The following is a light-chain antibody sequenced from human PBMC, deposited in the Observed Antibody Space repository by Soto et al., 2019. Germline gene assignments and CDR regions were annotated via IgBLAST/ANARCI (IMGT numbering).Light chain of an antibody. CDR3: SSFTGSSTYV. CDR2: DVS. V-gene: IGLV2-14*01. J-gene: IGLJ1*01. CDR1: SSDIGAYNY. Sequence: QSALTRPASVSGSPGQSIAISCTGTSSDIGAYNYVSWYQQYPGKAPKLMIYDVSNRPSGVSDRFSGSKSGNTASLTISGLQAEDEAEYYCSSFTGSSTYVFGTGTKLTVL.